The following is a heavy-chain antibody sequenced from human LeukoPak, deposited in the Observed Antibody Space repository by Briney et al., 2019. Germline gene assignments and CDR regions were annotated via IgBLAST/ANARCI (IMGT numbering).Heavy chain of an antibody. CDR1: GFAFSNYA. D-gene: IGHD3-10*01. J-gene: IGHJ4*02. Sequence: GESLRLSCAASGFAFSNYAMSWVRQAPGKGLESVSSLSGGGDSRYYADSVMGRFTISRDNSKNTLYLQMNSLRAEDTAVYYCAKAVRSMVTGGGYFDSWGQGTLVTVSS. CDR2: LSGGGDSR. V-gene: IGHV3-23*01. CDR3: AKAVRSMVTGGGYFDS.